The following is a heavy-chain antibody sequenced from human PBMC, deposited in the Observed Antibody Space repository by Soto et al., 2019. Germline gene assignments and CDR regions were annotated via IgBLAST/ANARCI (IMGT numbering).Heavy chain of an antibody. Sequence: SETLSLTCTVSGGSIISYYWSWIRQPPGKGLEWIGYIYYSGSTNYNPSLKSRVTISVDTSKNQFSLKLSSVTAADTAVYYCARHLYYYDSSGYYPGGYYYYYGMDVWGQGTTVTVSS. CDR1: GGSIISYY. J-gene: IGHJ6*02. D-gene: IGHD3-22*01. V-gene: IGHV4-59*08. CDR3: ARHLYYYDSSGYYPGGYYYYYGMDV. CDR2: IYYSGST.